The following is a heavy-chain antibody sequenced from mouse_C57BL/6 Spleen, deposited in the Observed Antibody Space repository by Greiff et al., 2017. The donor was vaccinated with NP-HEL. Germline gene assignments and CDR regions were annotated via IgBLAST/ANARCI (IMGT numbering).Heavy chain of an antibody. CDR2: INPNNGGT. Sequence: VQLQQSGPELVKPGASVKISCKASGYTFTDYYMNWVKQSHGKSLEWIGDINPNNGGTSYNQKFKGKATLTVDKSSSTAYMELRSLTSEDSAVYYCARAANLGGYFEGWGTGTTVTVSS. CDR3: ARAANLGGYFEG. J-gene: IGHJ1*03. CDR1: GYTFTDYY. V-gene: IGHV1-26*01.